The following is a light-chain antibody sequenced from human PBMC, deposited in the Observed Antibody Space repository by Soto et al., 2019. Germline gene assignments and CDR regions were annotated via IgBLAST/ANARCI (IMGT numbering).Light chain of an antibody. Sequence: AIQMTQSPSSLSASVGDRVTITCRATQFIRTDLAWYQQKPGKAPKLLIFAASSLQSGVPSRFSGSGSGTDFTLTISSLQSEDFATYYCLQDYSYPLTFGGGTKVEIK. CDR1: QFIRTD. J-gene: IGKJ4*01. V-gene: IGKV1-6*01. CDR3: LQDYSYPLT. CDR2: AAS.